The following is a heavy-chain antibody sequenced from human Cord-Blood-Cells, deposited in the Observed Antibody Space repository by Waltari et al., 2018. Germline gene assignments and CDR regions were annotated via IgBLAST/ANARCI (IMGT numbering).Heavy chain of an antibody. V-gene: IGHV4-34*01. CDR3: ARGRWGSPIDY. J-gene: IGHJ4*02. D-gene: IGHD2-21*01. Sequence: QVQLQQWGAGLLKPSETLSLTCAVYGGSFSVYYWSWIRQPPGKGLEWIGEINHSGSTNYNPSLKSRVTISVDTSKNQFSLKLSSVTAADTAVYYCARGRWGSPIDYWGQGTLVTVSS. CDR2: INHSGST. CDR1: GGSFSVYY.